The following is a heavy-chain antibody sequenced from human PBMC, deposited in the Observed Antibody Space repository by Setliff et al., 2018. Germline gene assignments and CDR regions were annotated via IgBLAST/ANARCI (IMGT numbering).Heavy chain of an antibody. CDR2: ISGSGRTT. V-gene: IGHV3-23*01. D-gene: IGHD4-17*01. CDR3: VNARMVTTWGRAY. CDR1: GFTFSSYA. J-gene: IGHJ4*02. Sequence: PGGSLRLSCSASGFTFSSYAMTWVRQAPGKGLEWVSSISGSGRTTYYAASVKGRLTISRDNSRNTLFLQMNSLRADDTAVYFCVNARMVTTWGRAYGGQGTL.